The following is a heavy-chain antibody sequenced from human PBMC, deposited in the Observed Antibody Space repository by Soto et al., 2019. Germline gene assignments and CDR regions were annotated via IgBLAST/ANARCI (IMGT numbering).Heavy chain of an antibody. CDR3: AKIMTTSLYFGL. CDR1: GFTFTDHY. Sequence: EVQLVESGGGFVQPGGSLRLSCAASGFTFTDHYMDWVRQAPGKGLEWVGRIRKQVNSYTTEYAASVKGRFTISRDDSRNSLYLQMNSLKTEDTAVYFCAKIMTTSLYFGLWGRGTLVTVSS. CDR2: IRKQVNSYTT. D-gene: IGHD3-16*01. V-gene: IGHV3-72*01. J-gene: IGHJ2*01.